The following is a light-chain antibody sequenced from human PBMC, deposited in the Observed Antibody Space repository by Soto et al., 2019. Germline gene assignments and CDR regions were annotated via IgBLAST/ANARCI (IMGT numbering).Light chain of an antibody. CDR3: QQYYTTLT. Sequence: DIVMTQSPDSLAVSLGERATINCKSSQSVLYSSNNENYLAWYQQKPGQPPKLLIYGASTRESGVPDRFSGGGSGTDFALTISSLQAEDGAVYYCQQYYTTLTFGGGTKVEIK. CDR1: QSVLYSSNNENY. J-gene: IGKJ4*01. CDR2: GAS. V-gene: IGKV4-1*01.